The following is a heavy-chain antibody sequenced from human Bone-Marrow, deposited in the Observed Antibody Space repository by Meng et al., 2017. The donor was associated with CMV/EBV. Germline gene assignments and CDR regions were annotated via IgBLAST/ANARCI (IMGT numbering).Heavy chain of an antibody. CDR1: GYTFTSYD. D-gene: IGHD6-19*01. Sequence: ASVKVSCKASGYTFTSYDINWVRQATGQGLEWMGWMNPNSGNTGYAQKFQGRVTMTRNTSISTAYMELSSLRSEDTAAYYCARRYSYGLYYFDYWGQGTLVTVSS. J-gene: IGHJ4*02. V-gene: IGHV1-8*01. CDR2: MNPNSGNT. CDR3: ARRYSYGLYYFDY.